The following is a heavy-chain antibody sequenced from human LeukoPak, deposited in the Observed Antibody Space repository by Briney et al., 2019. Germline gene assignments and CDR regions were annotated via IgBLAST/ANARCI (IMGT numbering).Heavy chain of an antibody. Sequence: PGGSLRLSCAASGFTFSRYSVNWVRQAPGKGLEWVSCITGSSDYTFYADSVRGRFTISRDNAKNSLFLQMNSLRAEDTAVYYCAKFKGHYGDSEYYFDSWGQGTLVTVSS. D-gene: IGHD3-10*01. CDR1: GFTFSRYS. CDR3: AKFKGHYGDSEYYFDS. CDR2: ITGSSDYT. V-gene: IGHV3-21*01. J-gene: IGHJ4*02.